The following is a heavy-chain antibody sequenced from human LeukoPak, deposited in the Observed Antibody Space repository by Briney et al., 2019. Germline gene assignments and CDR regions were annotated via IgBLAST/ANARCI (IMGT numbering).Heavy chain of an antibody. CDR3: ARGIDGYNPNVDY. J-gene: IGHJ4*02. CDR2: ISNSGNT. V-gene: IGHV4-31*03. Sequence: SETLSLTCTVSGGSIGSGYYYWSWIRQHLGKGLEWIGHISNSGNTFYSSSLKSRVTISVDTSKNQFSLNVRSVTAADTALYYCARGIDGYNPNVDYWGQGTLVTVSS. D-gene: IGHD5-24*01. CDR1: GGSIGSGYYY.